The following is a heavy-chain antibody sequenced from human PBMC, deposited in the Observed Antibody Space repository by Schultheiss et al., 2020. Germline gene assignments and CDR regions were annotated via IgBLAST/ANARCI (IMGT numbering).Heavy chain of an antibody. V-gene: IGHV4-34*01. J-gene: IGHJ4*02. Sequence: SETLSLTCTVSGGSISSYYWSWIRQPPGKGLEWIGEINHSGSTNYNPSLKSRVTISVDTSKNQFSLKLSSVTAADTAVYYCARMPALGAYGPPFDYWGQGTLVTVSS. CDR3: ARMPALGAYGPPFDY. D-gene: IGHD4-17*01. CDR1: GGSISSYY. CDR2: INHSGST.